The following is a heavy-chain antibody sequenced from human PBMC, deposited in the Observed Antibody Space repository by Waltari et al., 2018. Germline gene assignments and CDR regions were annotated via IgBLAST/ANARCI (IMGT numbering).Heavy chain of an antibody. CDR3: ARSVIDYYYYMDV. J-gene: IGHJ6*03. Sequence: VQLVQSGAEVKKPGSSVKVSCKASGGTFSSYAISWVRQAPGQGLEWMGIIYPGDSDTRYSPSFQGQVTISADKSISTAYLQWSSLKASDTAMYYCARSVIDYYYYMDVWGKGTTVTVSS. V-gene: IGHV5-51*01. CDR1: GGTFSSYA. D-gene: IGHD2-21*01. CDR2: IYPGDSDT.